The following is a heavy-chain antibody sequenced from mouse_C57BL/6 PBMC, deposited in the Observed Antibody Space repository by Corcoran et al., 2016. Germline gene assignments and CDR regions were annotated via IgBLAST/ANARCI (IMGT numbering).Heavy chain of an antibody. V-gene: IGHV1-80*01. CDR3: ARGEDYYAMDY. CDR1: GYAFSSYW. J-gene: IGHJ4*01. Sequence: QVQLQQSGAELVKPGASVKISCKASGYAFSSYWMNWVKQRPGKGLEWIGQIYPGDGDTNYNGKFKGKATLTADKSSSTAYMQLSSLTSEDSAVYFCARGEDYYAMDYWGQGTSVTVSS. CDR2: IYPGDGDT.